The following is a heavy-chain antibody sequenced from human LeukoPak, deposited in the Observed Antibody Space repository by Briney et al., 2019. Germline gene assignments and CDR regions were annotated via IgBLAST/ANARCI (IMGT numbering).Heavy chain of an antibody. CDR2: ISYSGST. V-gene: IGHV4-39*07. CDR1: GGSIRSSNYY. Sequence: SETLSLTCTVFGGSIRSSNYYWGWIRQPPGKGLEWIGSISYSGSTYYNSSLKSRVTISVDTSKNQFSVKLSSVTAADTAVYYCARNDMEYSSSWWPFDYWGQGTLVTVSS. CDR3: ARNDMEYSSSWWPFDY. D-gene: IGHD6-13*01. J-gene: IGHJ4*02.